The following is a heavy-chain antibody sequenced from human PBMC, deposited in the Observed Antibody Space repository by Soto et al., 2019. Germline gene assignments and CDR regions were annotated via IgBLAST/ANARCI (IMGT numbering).Heavy chain of an antibody. CDR3: ARDAPVAGSYYKLDY. V-gene: IGHV3-48*03. Sequence: LRLSCAASGFTFSSYEMNWVRQAPGKGLEWVSYISSSGSTIYYADSVKGRFTISRDNAKNSLYLQMNSLRAEDTAVYYCARDAPVAGSYYKLDYWGQGTLVTVSS. D-gene: IGHD3-10*01. CDR2: ISSSGSTI. J-gene: IGHJ4*02. CDR1: GFTFSSYE.